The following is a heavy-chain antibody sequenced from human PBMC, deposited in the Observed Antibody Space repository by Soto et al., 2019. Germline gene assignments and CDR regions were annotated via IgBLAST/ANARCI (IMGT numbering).Heavy chain of an antibody. CDR2: ISSGGRTI. D-gene: IGHD6-13*01. V-gene: IGHV3-11*01. Sequence: GGSLRLSCAASGFTFSDYYMSWIRQALGKGLEWVSYISSGGRTIYYADSVKGRFTISRDNAKNSLYLQMNSLRADDTAVYYCATSSSSWPLFDYWGQGTLVTVSS. J-gene: IGHJ4*02. CDR3: ATSSSSWPLFDY. CDR1: GFTFSDYY.